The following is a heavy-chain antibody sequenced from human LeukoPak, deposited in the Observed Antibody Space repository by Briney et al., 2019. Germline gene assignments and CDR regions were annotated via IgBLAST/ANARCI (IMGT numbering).Heavy chain of an antibody. Sequence: PGGSLRLSCSGSGLKFGDYGLSWVRQAPGKGLEWVSGINWDGENTAYADSVKGRFTISRDNAENALYLQMDSLRAGDTALYYCARDLSATWYSLAYWGRGTLVTVSS. V-gene: IGHV3-20*04. CDR3: ARDLSATWYSLAY. D-gene: IGHD2-15*01. CDR1: GLKFGDYG. J-gene: IGHJ4*02. CDR2: INWDGENT.